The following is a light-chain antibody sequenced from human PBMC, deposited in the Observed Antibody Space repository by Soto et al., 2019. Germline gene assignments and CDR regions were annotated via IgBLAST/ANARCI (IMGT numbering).Light chain of an antibody. CDR2: DVS. J-gene: IGKJ1*01. Sequence: DIQMTQSPSTLSASVGDRVTITCRASQSISVWLAWYQQKAGKAPKLLIYDVSALKRGVPPRFSGSGSGTEFTLTISSLQPDDFATYYCQQYDSFSVTFGQGTKVDIK. CDR3: QQYDSFSVT. V-gene: IGKV1-5*01. CDR1: QSISVW.